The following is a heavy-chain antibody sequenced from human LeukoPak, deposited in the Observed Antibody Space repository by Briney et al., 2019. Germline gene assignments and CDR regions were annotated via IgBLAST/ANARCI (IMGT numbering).Heavy chain of an antibody. CDR3: ARDPRRRYYDSSGLVDY. CDR1: GFTFSSYW. J-gene: IGHJ4*02. Sequence: PGGSLRLSCAASGFTFSSYWMSWVRQAPGKGLDRVANIKQDGSEKYYVDSVKGRFTISRDNAKNSLYLQMNSLRAEDTAVYYCARDPRRRYYDSSGLVDYWGQGTLVTVSS. V-gene: IGHV3-7*01. D-gene: IGHD3-22*01. CDR2: IKQDGSEK.